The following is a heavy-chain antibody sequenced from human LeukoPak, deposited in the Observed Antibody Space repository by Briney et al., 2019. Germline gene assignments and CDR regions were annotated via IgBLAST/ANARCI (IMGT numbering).Heavy chain of an antibody. D-gene: IGHD4-11*01. CDR2: IYTSGST. CDR1: GGSISSYY. V-gene: IGHV4-4*07. Sequence: SETLSLTCTVSGGSISSYYWSWIRQPAGKGLEWIGRIYTSGSTNYNPSLKSRVTMSVDTSKNQFSLKLSSVTAADTAVYYCARPSRMTTQSQVDYWGQGTLVTVSS. CDR3: ARPSRMTTQSQVDY. J-gene: IGHJ4*02.